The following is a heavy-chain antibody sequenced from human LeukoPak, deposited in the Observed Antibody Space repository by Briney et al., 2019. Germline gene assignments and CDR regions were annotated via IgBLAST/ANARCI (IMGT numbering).Heavy chain of an antibody. CDR2: ISSSGSTI. D-gene: IGHD5-18*01. CDR1: GFTFSSYG. Sequence: GGSLRLSCAASGFTFSSYGMSWVRQAPGKGLEWVSYISSSGSTIYYADSVKGRFTISRDNAKNSLYLQMNSLRAEDTAVYYCARGSTAIEFDYWGQGTLVTVSS. V-gene: IGHV3-48*04. CDR3: ARGSTAIEFDY. J-gene: IGHJ4*02.